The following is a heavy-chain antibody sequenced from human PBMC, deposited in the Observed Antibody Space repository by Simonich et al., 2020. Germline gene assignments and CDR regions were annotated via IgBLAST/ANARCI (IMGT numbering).Heavy chain of an antibody. CDR1: GFTFSSYW. V-gene: IGHV3-7*02. CDR3: ARFRGRYFDWLFDY. D-gene: IGHD3-9*01. Sequence: EVQLVESGGGLVQPGGSLRLSCAASGFTFSSYWMSWVRQAPGKVLEGEANIKEDGSEKYYVDSVKGRFTISRDNAKNSLYLQMNSLRAEDTAVYYCARFRGRYFDWLFDYWGQGTLVTVSS. CDR2: IKEDGSEK. J-gene: IGHJ4*02.